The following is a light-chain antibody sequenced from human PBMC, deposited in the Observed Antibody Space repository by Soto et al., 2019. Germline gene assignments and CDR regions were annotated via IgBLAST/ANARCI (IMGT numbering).Light chain of an antibody. Sequence: DIQMTQSPSTLSGSVGDRVTITCRASQTISSWLAWYQQKPGKAPKLLIYKASTLKSGVPSRFSGSGSGTEFTLTISSLQPDDIATYYCQQYDNLPYTFGQGTKVDIK. CDR1: QTISSW. J-gene: IGKJ2*01. V-gene: IGKV1-5*03. CDR3: QQYDNLPYT. CDR2: KAS.